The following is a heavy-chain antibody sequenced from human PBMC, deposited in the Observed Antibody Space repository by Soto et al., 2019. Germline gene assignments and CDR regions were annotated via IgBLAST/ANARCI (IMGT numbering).Heavy chain of an antibody. Sequence: QITLKESGRTLVKPTQTLTLTCTFSGFSLSTSGVGVGWIRQSPVKALEWLALIFWDEDKRYSPSLKSRLTITKDTSKNQVVLTMTHLDSVDTATYYCAHTELGTKLDYWGQGTLVTVSS. J-gene: IGHJ4*02. CDR1: GFSLSTSGVG. V-gene: IGHV2-5*02. CDR2: IFWDEDK. CDR3: AHTELGTKLDY. D-gene: IGHD7-27*01.